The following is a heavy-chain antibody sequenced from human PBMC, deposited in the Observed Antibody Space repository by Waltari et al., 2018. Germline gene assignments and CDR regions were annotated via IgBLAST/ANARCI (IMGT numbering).Heavy chain of an antibody. CDR1: GGTFSSYA. V-gene: IGHV1-69*05. Sequence: QVQLVQSGAEVKKPGSSVKVSCKASGGTFSSYAISWVRQAPGQGLEWMGGIIPIFGTANYEQKFQGRVTITTDESTRTAYRELGGLGSEDTAVYYWARGGGATDYWGQGTLVTVSS. CDR3: ARGGGATDY. D-gene: IGHD1-26*01. CDR2: IIPIFGTA. J-gene: IGHJ4*02.